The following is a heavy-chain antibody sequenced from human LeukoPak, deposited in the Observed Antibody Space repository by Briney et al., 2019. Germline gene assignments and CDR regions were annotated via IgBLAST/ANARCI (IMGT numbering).Heavy chain of an antibody. D-gene: IGHD5-18*01. CDR3: AREKIQLWLNNWFDP. CDR2: ISHDGSDK. V-gene: IGHV3-30*03. CDR1: GFTFSTYG. Sequence: PGGSLRLSCAASGFTFSTYGIHRLRQAPGKGLEWVAVISHDGSDKYYADSVKGRFTISRDNSKNTLYLQMNSLRAEDTAVYYCAREKIQLWLNNWFDPWGQGTLVTVSS. J-gene: IGHJ5*02.